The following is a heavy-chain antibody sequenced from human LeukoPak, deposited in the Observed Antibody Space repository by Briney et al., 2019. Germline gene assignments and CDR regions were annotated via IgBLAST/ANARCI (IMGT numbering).Heavy chain of an antibody. CDR1: GYSFTTYW. CDR3: ARPMVRGQVRALDI. J-gene: IGHJ3*02. V-gene: IGHV5-51*01. Sequence: GESLKISCKGSGYSFTTYWIGWVRQMPGKGLEWMGIIYPGDSDTRYSPSFQGQVTISADKSISTAYLQWRSLKDSDTAMYYCARPMVRGQVRALDIWGQGTMVTVSS. CDR2: IYPGDSDT. D-gene: IGHD3-10*01.